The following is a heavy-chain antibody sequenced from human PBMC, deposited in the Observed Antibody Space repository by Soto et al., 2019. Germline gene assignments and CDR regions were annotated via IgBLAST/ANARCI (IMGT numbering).Heavy chain of an antibody. CDR3: AKPPYYDILTGYYY. V-gene: IGHV3-23*01. D-gene: IGHD3-9*01. CDR1: GFTFSSYA. J-gene: IGHJ4*02. Sequence: GSLRLSCAASGFTFSSYAMSWVRQAPGKGLEWVSAISGSGGSTYYADSVKGRFTISRDNSKNTLYLQMNSLRAEDTAVYYCAKPPYYDILTGYYYWGQGTLVTVSS. CDR2: ISGSGGST.